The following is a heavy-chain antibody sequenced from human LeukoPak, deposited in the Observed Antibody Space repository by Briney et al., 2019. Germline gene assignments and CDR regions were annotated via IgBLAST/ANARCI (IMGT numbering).Heavy chain of an antibody. D-gene: IGHD6-19*01. J-gene: IGHJ4*02. CDR3: ARPQAPTGIAVAI. CDR2: MNPNSGNT. CDR1: GYTFTSYD. Sequence: ASVTVSCKASGYTFTSYDINWVRQATGQGLEWMGWMNPNSGNTGYAQKFQGRVTMTRNTSISTAYMELSSLRSEDTAVYYCARPQAPTGIAVAIWGQGTLVTVSS. V-gene: IGHV1-8*01.